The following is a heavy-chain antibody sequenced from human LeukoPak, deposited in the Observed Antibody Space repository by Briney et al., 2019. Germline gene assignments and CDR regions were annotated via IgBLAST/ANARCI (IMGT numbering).Heavy chain of an antibody. J-gene: IGHJ4*02. CDR1: GGSISSYY. CDR2: IYYSGST. D-gene: IGHD3-22*01. CDR3: ARGVYFYRSCYFYY. Sequence: PSETLSLTCTVSGGSISSYYWSWIRQPPGKGLEWIGYIYYSGSTNYNPSLKSRVTISVDTSKNQFSLKLSSVTAADTAVYYCARGVYFYRSCYFYYLGQGTLVTVSS. V-gene: IGHV4-59*12.